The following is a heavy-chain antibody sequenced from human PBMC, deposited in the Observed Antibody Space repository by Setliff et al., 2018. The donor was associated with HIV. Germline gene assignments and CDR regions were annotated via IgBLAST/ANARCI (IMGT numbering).Heavy chain of an antibody. V-gene: IGHV3-7*03. CDR2: IKQDGTDK. D-gene: IGHD4-17*01. CDR1: GFTFSDYW. Sequence: GGSLRLSCAASGFTFSDYWMSWVRQAPGKGLEWVANIKQDGTDKYYVDSVRGRFTISRDNARNSLYLQMNSLRAEDAAVYYCAREVRSEDDNWGQGTLVTVSS. CDR3: AREVRSEDDN. J-gene: IGHJ4*02.